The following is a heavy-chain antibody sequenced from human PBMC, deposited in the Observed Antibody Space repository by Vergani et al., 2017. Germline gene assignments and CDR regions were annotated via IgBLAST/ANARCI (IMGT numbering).Heavy chain of an antibody. CDR2: ISNSGSTI. V-gene: IGHV3-48*03. CDR1: GFTVSNNY. CDR3: ARGWCSSTSCYYYYYMDV. D-gene: IGHD2-2*01. J-gene: IGHJ6*03. Sequence: EVQLVESGGALIQPGGSLRLSCAASGFTVSNNYMNWVRQAPGKGLEWVSHISNSGSTIYYADSVKGRFTISRDNAKNSLSLQMNSLRAEDTAVYYCARGWCSSTSCYYYYYMDVWGKGTTVTVSS.